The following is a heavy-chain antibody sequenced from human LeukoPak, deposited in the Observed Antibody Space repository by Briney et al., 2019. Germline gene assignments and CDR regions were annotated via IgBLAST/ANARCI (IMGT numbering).Heavy chain of an antibody. CDR2: ISYDGSNK. CDR1: GFTFSSYA. J-gene: IGHJ4*02. CDR3: ARDGGYCSSTSCYPLYYFDY. D-gene: IGHD2-2*01. Sequence: PGGSLRLSCAASGFTFSSYAMHWVRQAPGKGLEWVAVISYDGSNKYYADSVKGRFTISRDNSKNTLYLQMNSLRAEDTAVYYCARDGGYCSSTSCYPLYYFDYWGQGTLVTVSS. V-gene: IGHV3-30*04.